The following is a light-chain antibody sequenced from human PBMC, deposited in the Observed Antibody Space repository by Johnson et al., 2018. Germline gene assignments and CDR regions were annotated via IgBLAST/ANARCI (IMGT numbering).Light chain of an antibody. V-gene: IGLV1-51*02. J-gene: IGLJ1*01. Sequence: QSVLTQPPSVSAAPGQKVTISCSGSSSNIGNNYVSWYQQLPGTAPKLLIYENNKRPSGIPDRFSGSKSGTSATLGITGLQTGDEADYYCGTWDTSLIAVNVFGPGTKVTVL. CDR2: ENN. CDR3: GTWDTSLIAVNV. CDR1: SSNIGNNY.